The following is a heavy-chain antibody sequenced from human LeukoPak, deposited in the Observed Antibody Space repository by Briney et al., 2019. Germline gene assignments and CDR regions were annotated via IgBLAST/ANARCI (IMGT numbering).Heavy chain of an antibody. CDR2: IYYSGST. Sequence: SQTLSLTCTVSGGSISSGGYYWSWIRQHPGMGLEWIGYIYYSGSTYYNPSLKSRVTISVDTSKNQFSLKLSSVTAADTAVYYCTHSSSRYYYYGMDVWGQGTTVTVSS. D-gene: IGHD6-6*01. CDR3: THSSSRYYYYGMDV. J-gene: IGHJ6*02. V-gene: IGHV4-31*03. CDR1: GGSISSGGYY.